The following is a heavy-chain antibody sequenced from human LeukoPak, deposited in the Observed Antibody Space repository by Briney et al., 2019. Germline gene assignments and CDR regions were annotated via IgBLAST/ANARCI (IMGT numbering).Heavy chain of an antibody. J-gene: IGHJ4*02. Sequence: GGSLRLSCAASGFTFSSYTMNWARQAPGKGLQWVSTVSASSDIHYSDSVKGRFTISRDNDRNSLYLKMNSLRDEDTAVYYCARDALHTAHFDYWGQGTLVTVSS. V-gene: IGHV3-48*02. D-gene: IGHD5-18*01. CDR2: VSASSDI. CDR1: GFTFSSYT. CDR3: ARDALHTAHFDY.